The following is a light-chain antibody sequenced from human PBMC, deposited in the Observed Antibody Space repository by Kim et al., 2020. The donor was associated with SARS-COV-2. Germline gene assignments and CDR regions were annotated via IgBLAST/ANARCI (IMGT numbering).Light chain of an antibody. CDR1: SSDVGGYNY. V-gene: IGLV2-14*03. CDR2: YVS. Sequence: QSALTQPASVSGSPGQSITISCTGTSSDVGGYNYVSWYQQHPGKAPKLMIYYVSYRPSGVSNRLSGSKSGNTASLTISGLQAEDEADYYCSSYTSSSTLVFGGGTQLTVL. J-gene: IGLJ2*01. CDR3: SSYTSSSTLV.